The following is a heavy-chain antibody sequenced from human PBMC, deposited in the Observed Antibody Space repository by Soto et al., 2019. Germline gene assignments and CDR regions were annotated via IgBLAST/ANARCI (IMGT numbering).Heavy chain of an antibody. V-gene: IGHV5-51*01. Sequence: PGESLKISCQGSGYSFTNYWFCWVRQIPGRGLEWMGIIHPGDSDTRYSPFFQGQVTISADKSISTAYLQWSSLKASDTAMYYCARHNRYSSTWFEGWFDPWGQGTLVTVSS. J-gene: IGHJ5*02. CDR2: IHPGDSDT. CDR1: GYSFTNYW. D-gene: IGHD6-13*01. CDR3: ARHNRYSSTWFEGWFDP.